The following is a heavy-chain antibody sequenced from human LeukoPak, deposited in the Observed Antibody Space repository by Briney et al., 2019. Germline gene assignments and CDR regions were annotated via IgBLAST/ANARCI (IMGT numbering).Heavy chain of an antibody. Sequence: SGTLSLTCAVSGGSISSSNWWGWVRQSPGKGLEWIGEIYHSGSANYNPSLKSRVTISVDKSKNQFSLKLSSVTAADTAVYYCAREKQWQYFDYWGQGTLVTVSS. CDR3: AREKQWQYFDY. CDR1: GGSISSSNW. D-gene: IGHD6-19*01. CDR2: IYHSGSA. V-gene: IGHV4-4*02. J-gene: IGHJ4*02.